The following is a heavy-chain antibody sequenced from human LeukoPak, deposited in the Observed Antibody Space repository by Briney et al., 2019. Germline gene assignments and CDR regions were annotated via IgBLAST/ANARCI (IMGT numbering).Heavy chain of an antibody. CDR2: IYHSGST. CDR3: ASPIYGGKPSGNY. J-gene: IGHJ4*02. V-gene: IGHV4-38-2*02. Sequence: PSETLSLTCTVSGYSICSGYYWGWIGQPPGKGLEWIGSIYHSGSTYYNPSLKSRVTISVDTSKNQFSLKLSSVTAADTAVYYCASPIYGGKPSGNYWGQGTLVTVSS. D-gene: IGHD4-23*01. CDR1: GYSICSGYY.